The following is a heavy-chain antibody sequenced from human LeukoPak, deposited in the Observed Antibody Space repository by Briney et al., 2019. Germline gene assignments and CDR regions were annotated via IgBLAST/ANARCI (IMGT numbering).Heavy chain of an antibody. Sequence: ASGTLSLTCAVSGGSISSTNWWSWVRQPPGKGLEWIGYIYYSGSTNYNPSLKSRVTISVDTSKNQFSLKLSSVTAADTAVYYCARATVGQTGTTGGDFDYWGQGTLVTVSS. D-gene: IGHD1-7*01. V-gene: IGHV4-4*02. CDR3: ARATVGQTGTTGGDFDY. J-gene: IGHJ4*02. CDR2: IYYSGST. CDR1: GGSISSTNW.